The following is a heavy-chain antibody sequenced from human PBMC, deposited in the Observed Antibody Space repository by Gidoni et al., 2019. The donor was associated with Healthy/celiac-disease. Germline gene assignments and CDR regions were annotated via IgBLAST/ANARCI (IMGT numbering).Heavy chain of an antibody. V-gene: IGHV4-34*01. J-gene: IGHJ4*02. CDR1: GGSFSGYY. Sequence: QVQLQQWGAGLLTPSETLSLTCAVYGGSFSGYYWSWIRQPPGKGLEWIGEINHSGSTNYNPSLKSRVTISVDTSKNQFSLKLSSVTAADTAVYYCARRRSGYYFDYWGQGTLVTVSS. CDR2: INHSGST. D-gene: IGHD3-3*01. CDR3: ARRRSGYYFDY.